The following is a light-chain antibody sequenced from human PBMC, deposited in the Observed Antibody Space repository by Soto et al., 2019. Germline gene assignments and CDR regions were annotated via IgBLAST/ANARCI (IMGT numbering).Light chain of an antibody. CDR3: QQYGSSPFT. V-gene: IGKV3-20*01. CDR2: GAS. CDR1: QSVSSY. Sequence: EIVLTQSPATLSLSPGERATLSCRASQSVSSYLAWYQQKPGQAPRLLIYGASSRATGIPDRFSGSGSATDFTLTISRLEPEDFAVYYCQQYGSSPFTFGQGTRLEIK. J-gene: IGKJ5*01.